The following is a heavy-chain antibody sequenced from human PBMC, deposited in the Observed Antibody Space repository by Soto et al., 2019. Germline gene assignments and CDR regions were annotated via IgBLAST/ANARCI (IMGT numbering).Heavy chain of an antibody. V-gene: IGHV5-51*01. CDR2: IYPVDSDT. CDR3: ARSGYSSHGMDV. CDR1: GYRFTTSW. D-gene: IGHD5-12*01. J-gene: IGHJ6*02. Sequence: GESLKISCHGSGYRFTTSWIGWVRQMPGKGLEWMGTIYPVDSDTRYSPSLQGQVTISADKSMGTAYLQWRSLKASHTAMYYCARSGYSSHGMDVWGQGTTVTVSS.